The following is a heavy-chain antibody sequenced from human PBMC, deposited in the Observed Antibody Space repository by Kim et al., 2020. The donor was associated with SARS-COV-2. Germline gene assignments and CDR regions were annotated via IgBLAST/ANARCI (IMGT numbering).Heavy chain of an antibody. CDR3: ARDPNDSGSSNGY. J-gene: IGHJ4*02. CDR2: IIPIFGTA. Sequence: PVKVSCKASGGTFSSYAISWVRQAPGQGLEWMGGIIPIFGTANYAQKFQGRVTITADESTSTAYMELSSLRSEDTAVYYCARDPNDSGSSNGYWGQGTLVTVSS. V-gene: IGHV1-69*13. D-gene: IGHD1-26*01. CDR1: GGTFSSYA.